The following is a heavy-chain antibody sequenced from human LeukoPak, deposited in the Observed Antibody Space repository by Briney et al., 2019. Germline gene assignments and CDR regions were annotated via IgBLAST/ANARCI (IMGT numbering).Heavy chain of an antibody. Sequence: SETLSLTCTVSGGSISGYYWSWIRQSPGKGLEWIAYVYSSGSTNYNPSLYSRVTISLDTSKNQFSLKLRSVTAADTAVFFCARSGTRSGGAFDIWGQGTMVTVSS. D-gene: IGHD4-23*01. CDR3: ARSGTRSGGAFDI. V-gene: IGHV4-59*08. CDR2: VYSSGST. J-gene: IGHJ3*02. CDR1: GGSISGYY.